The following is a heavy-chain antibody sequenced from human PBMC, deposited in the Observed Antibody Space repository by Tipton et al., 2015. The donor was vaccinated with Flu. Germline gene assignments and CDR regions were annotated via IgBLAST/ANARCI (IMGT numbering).Heavy chain of an antibody. CDR2: VFHSGNP. D-gene: IGHD4-11*01. CDR3: ARRDHSNYVSEPKNWFDP. CDR1: GDSIRSSDYY. J-gene: IGHJ5*02. V-gene: IGHV4-38-2*01. Sequence: TLSLTCAVSGDSIRSSDYYWAWIRQPPGKGLEWIGNVFHSGNPYHNPSLKSRVTISVDTSKNQFSLKLSSVTAADTAVYFCARRDHSNYVSEPKNWFDPWGQGTLVTVSS.